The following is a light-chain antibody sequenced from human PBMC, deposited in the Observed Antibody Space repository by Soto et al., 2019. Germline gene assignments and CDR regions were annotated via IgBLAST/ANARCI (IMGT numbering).Light chain of an antibody. Sequence: QSALTQPASVSGSPGQSITISCTGTSSDVGAYNYVSWCQQHPGKAPKVIIYDVNNRPSGVSNRFSGSKSGNTASLTISGLQAEDEADYYCSSYTISNAWVFGGGTKL. J-gene: IGLJ3*02. CDR2: DVN. CDR3: SSYTISNAWV. CDR1: SSDVGAYNY. V-gene: IGLV2-14*01.